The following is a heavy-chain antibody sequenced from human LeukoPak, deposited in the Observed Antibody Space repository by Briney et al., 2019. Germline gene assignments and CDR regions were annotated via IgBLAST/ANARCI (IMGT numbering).Heavy chain of an antibody. D-gene: IGHD1-1*01. CDR1: GFTFSSYS. J-gene: IGHJ4*02. Sequence: GGSLRLSCAASGFTFSSYSMNWVRQAPGKGLEWVSSISSSSSYIYYADSVKGRFTISGDNAKNSLYLQMNSLRAEDTAVYYCARDQLGNVYFDYWGQGTLVTVSS. V-gene: IGHV3-21*01. CDR3: ARDQLGNVYFDY. CDR2: ISSSSSYI.